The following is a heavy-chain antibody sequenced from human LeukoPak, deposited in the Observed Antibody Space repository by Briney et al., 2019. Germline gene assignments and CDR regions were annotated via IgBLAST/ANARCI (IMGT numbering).Heavy chain of an antibody. CDR1: GFTISTYA. V-gene: IGHV3-23*01. CDR2: ITSSGATT. Sequence: SGGSLRLSCAASGFTISTYAMTWVRQAPGKGLEWVSSITSSGATTYYADSVKGRFTISRGISKNTLYLQVISLTAEDSAVYYCAKEFIAGDGHVDCDSWGQGTLVTVSS. D-gene: IGHD5-24*01. CDR3: AKEFIAGDGHVDCDS. J-gene: IGHJ4*02.